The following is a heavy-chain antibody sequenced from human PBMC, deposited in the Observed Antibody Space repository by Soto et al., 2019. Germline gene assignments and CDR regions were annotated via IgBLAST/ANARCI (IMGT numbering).Heavy chain of an antibody. CDR2: ISAYNGNT. V-gene: IGHV1-18*01. Sequence: ASVKVSCRTSGYTFSSYGISLVRQAPGQGLEWMGWISAYNGNTNYNQSLQGRLTVTRDTSTNTVYMELTSLRSDDTAVYYCARDRLQTPDYWGQGTVVTVSS. CDR1: GYTFSSYG. J-gene: IGHJ4*02. CDR3: ARDRLQTPDY. D-gene: IGHD1-1*01.